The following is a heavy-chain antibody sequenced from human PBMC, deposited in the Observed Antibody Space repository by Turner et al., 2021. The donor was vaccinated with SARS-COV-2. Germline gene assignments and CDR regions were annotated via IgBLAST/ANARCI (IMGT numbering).Heavy chain of an antibody. CDR3: AREHWVDVWGSYRSTAYFDH. CDR1: GDRVSSNRAA. D-gene: IGHD3-16*02. CDR2: TYYRSKWYN. Sequence: QVQLQQSGPGLVQPSQTLPLTCAISGDRVSSNRAASNWIRQSPSRGLEWLGRTYYRSKWYNDYAVSVKSRITINADTSKNQFSLQLNSVTPEDTAVYYCAREHWVDVWGSYRSTAYFDHWGQGTLVTVSS. V-gene: IGHV6-1*01. J-gene: IGHJ4*02.